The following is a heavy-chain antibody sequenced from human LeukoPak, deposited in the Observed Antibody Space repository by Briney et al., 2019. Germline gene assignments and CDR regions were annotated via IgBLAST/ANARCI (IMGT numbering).Heavy chain of an antibody. CDR1: GFIFSDYY. D-gene: IGHD4-17*01. V-gene: IGHV3-11*06. CDR2: VSSSSTYT. Sequence: GESLRLSCAASGFIFSDYYISWIRQAPGKGLEWVSDVSSSSTYTHYSDSVKGRFTISRDNAKNSLYLQMNSLRAEDTAVYYCARLPRAYGDYYFDHWGQGTLVTVSS. CDR3: ARLPRAYGDYYFDH. J-gene: IGHJ4*02.